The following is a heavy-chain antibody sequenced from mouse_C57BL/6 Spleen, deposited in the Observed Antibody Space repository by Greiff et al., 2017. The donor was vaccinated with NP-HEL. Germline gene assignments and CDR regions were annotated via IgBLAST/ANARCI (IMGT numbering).Heavy chain of an antibody. J-gene: IGHJ1*03. CDR3: ARDHYYGSLPHWYFDV. CDR2: INPNNGGT. V-gene: IGHV1-26*01. D-gene: IGHD1-1*01. CDR1: GYTFTDYY. Sequence: VQLQQSGPELVKPGASVKISCKASGYTFTDYYMNWVKQSHGKSLEWIGDINPNNGGTSYNQKFKGKATLTVDKSSSTAYMELRSLTSEDSAVYYCARDHYYGSLPHWYFDVWGTGTTVTVSS.